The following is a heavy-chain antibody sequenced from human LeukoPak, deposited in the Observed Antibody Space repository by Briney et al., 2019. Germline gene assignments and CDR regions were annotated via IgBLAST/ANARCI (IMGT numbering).Heavy chain of an antibody. D-gene: IGHD2-2*01. CDR2: MNPNSGNT. J-gene: IGHJ5*02. CDR1: GYTFTSYD. CDR3: ARDPWGGDIVVVPAAIHDP. V-gene: IGHV1-8*01. Sequence: GASVKVSCKASGYTFTSYDINWVRQATGQGLEWMGWMNPNSGNTGYAQKFQGRVTMTRNTSISTAYMELSRLRSDDTAVYYCARDPWGGDIVVVPAAIHDPWGQGTLVTVSS.